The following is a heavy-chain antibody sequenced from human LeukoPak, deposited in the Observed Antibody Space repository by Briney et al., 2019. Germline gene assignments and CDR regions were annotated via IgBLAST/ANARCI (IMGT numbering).Heavy chain of an antibody. CDR2: ISSSSSTI. CDR1: GFTFSSYS. Sequence: GGSLRLSCAASGFTFSSYSMNWVRQAPGKGLEWVSYISSSSSTIYYADSVKGRFTISRDNAKNSLYLQMNSLRAEDTAVYYCARDLGRRFGADDAFDIWGQGTMVTVSS. CDR3: ARDLGRRFGADDAFDI. D-gene: IGHD3-10*01. V-gene: IGHV3-48*01. J-gene: IGHJ3*02.